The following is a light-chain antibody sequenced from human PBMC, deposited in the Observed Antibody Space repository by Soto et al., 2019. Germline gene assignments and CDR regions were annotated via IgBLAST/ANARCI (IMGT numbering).Light chain of an antibody. Sequence: PVLTQPPSASGTPGQRVTISCSGGSSNIGTNAVNWYQQLPGTAPKLLIYNNNQRPSGVPDRFSGSKSGTSASLAISGLHSEDEADYYCAAWDDSLNGYVFGTGTKLTVL. CDR1: SSNIGTNA. V-gene: IGLV1-44*01. CDR2: NNN. J-gene: IGLJ1*01. CDR3: AAWDDSLNGYV.